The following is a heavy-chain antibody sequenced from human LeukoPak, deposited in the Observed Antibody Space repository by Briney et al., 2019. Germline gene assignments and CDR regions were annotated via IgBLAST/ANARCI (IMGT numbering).Heavy chain of an antibody. J-gene: IGHJ4*02. D-gene: IGHD2-8*01. CDR1: GFTFSSYS. Sequence: GGSLRLSCAASGFTFSSYSMNWVRQAPGKGLEWVSSISSSSSYIYYADSVKGRFTISRDNSRNTLYLQMNSLRADDTAVYYCAKEGHKHGIPYFDCWGQGALDTVSS. V-gene: IGHV3-21*04. CDR2: ISSSSSYI. CDR3: AKEGHKHGIPYFDC.